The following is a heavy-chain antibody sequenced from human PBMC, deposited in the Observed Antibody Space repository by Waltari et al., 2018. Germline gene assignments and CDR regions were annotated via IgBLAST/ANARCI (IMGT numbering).Heavy chain of an antibody. V-gene: IGHV4-59*08. CDR2: IRHTGGT. CDR1: GVSVSGYF. Sequence: QVQLQESGPGLVKSSETLSLTFTVSGVSVSGYFWNWIRQAPGKGPEWIGYIRHTGGTKQNPSLKSRGTMSVDTSRNDFSLRLSSVTAADTAVYYCALWESGWRAFRFWGQGTLGTVSS. CDR3: ALWESGWRAFRF. J-gene: IGHJ4*03. D-gene: IGHD6-19*01.